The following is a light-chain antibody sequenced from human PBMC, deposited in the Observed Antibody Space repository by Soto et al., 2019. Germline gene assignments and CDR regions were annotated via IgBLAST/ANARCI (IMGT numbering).Light chain of an antibody. J-gene: IGKJ3*01. CDR2: GAS. CDR3: QQYGSSPRT. V-gene: IGKV3-20*01. Sequence: EIVLTQSPGTLSLSPGERATLSCRASQSVSSSFLDWYQQKPGQAPRLLIYGASSRATGIPDRFSGSGSGTDFTLTISRLEPEDFAVYYCQQYGSSPRTFGPGTTVDI. CDR1: QSVSSSF.